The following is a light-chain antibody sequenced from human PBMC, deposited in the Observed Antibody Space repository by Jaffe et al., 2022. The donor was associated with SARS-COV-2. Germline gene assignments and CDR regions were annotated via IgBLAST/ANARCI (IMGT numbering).Light chain of an antibody. CDR3: QQYYSTPFT. CDR2: WAS. J-gene: IGKJ4*01. CDR1: QSVLYNSNNYNY. V-gene: IGKV4-1*01. Sequence: DIVMTQSPDSLAVSLGERATINCKSSQSVLYNSNNYNYLAWYRQKPGQPPKLLIYWASTRESGVPERFSGSGSGTDFTLTISSLQAEDVAVYYCQQYYSTPFTFGGGTKVDIK.